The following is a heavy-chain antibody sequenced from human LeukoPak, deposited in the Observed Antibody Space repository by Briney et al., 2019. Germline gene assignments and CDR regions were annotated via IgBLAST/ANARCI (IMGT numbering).Heavy chain of an antibody. CDR3: ARRSGIAVAGAFDY. Sequence: GGSLRLSCAASGFTFSNYAMRWVRQAPGKGLEWVSGISGSGDSTYYADSVKGRFTVSRDNSKNTLYLQMNSLRAEDTAVYYCARRSGIAVAGAFDYWGQGTLVTVSS. D-gene: IGHD6-19*01. CDR2: ISGSGDST. J-gene: IGHJ4*02. V-gene: IGHV3-23*01. CDR1: GFTFSNYA.